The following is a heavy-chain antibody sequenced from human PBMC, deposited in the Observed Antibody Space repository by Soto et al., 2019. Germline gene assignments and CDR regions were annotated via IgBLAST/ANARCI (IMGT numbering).Heavy chain of an antibody. CDR3: CWCGSINYYFNQ. D-gene: IGHD2-8*01. Sequence: EVQLVESGGDLVKPGGSLRLSCIVSGLKFSDAWMSWVRQVPGKGLEWVGRIKSVGSGGTRDYAAPVRGRFTILRDDSKNTVYLQMDSLKTEDTAMYYCCWCGSINYYFNQWGQGTLVTVSS. CDR1: GLKFSDAW. J-gene: IGHJ4*02. CDR2: IKSVGSGGTR. V-gene: IGHV3-15*01.